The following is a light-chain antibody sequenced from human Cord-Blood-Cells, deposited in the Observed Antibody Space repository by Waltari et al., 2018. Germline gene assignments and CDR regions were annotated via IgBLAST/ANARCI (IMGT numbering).Light chain of an antibody. J-gene: IGKJ2*01. CDR2: KAS. Sequence: DIHITQSPSTLFASVGARVTITRQASQSISSWLAWYQLKPGKAPKLPLYKASSLESGVPSRFSGSGSGTEFTLTISSLQPDDFATYYCQQYNSYPYTSGQGTKLEIK. V-gene: IGKV1-5*03. CDR1: QSISSW. CDR3: QQYNSYPYT.